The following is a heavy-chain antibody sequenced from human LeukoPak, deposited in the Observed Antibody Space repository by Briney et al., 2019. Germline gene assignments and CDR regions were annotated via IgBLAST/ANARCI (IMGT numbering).Heavy chain of an antibody. Sequence: GGSLRLSCAASGFTFSSYWMSWVRQAPGKGLEWVANIKQDGSEKYYVDSVKGRFTISRDNAKNSLYLQMNSLRAEDTAVYYCTREGCSSTSCSTTWFDPWGQGTLVSVSS. V-gene: IGHV3-7*01. D-gene: IGHD2-2*01. J-gene: IGHJ5*02. CDR2: IKQDGSEK. CDR3: TREGCSSTSCSTTWFDP. CDR1: GFTFSSYW.